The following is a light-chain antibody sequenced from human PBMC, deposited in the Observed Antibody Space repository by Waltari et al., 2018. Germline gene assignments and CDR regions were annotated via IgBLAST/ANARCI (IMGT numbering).Light chain of an antibody. J-gene: IGKJ4*01. CDR3: QQSFNRPPT. Sequence: DIDMTQSPSSVSASVGDRVTITCRASQSISGYLHWYQQKPGRAPRLLIFAASNLQSGVPSRFSGSGSGTDFTLTISSLQPEDFATYYCQQSFNRPPTFGGGTKVEVK. CDR2: AAS. CDR1: QSISGY. V-gene: IGKV1-39*01.